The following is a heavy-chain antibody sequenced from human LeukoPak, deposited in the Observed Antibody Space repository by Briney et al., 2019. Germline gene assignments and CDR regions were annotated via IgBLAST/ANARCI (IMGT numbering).Heavy chain of an antibody. CDR1: GFTLSSYW. V-gene: IGHV3-23*01. Sequence: PGGSLRLSCAASGFTLSSYWMSWVRQAPGKGLEWVSAISGSGGSTYYADSVKGRFTISRDNSKNTLYLQMNSLRAEDTAVYYCAKDRFVATISKIDYWGQGTLVTVSS. D-gene: IGHD5-12*01. J-gene: IGHJ4*02. CDR2: ISGSGGST. CDR3: AKDRFVATISKIDY.